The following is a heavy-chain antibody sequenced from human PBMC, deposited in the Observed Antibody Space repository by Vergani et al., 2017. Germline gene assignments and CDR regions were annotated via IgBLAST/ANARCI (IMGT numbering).Heavy chain of an antibody. D-gene: IGHD6-13*01. Sequence: QVQLQESGPGLVKPSETLSLTCTVSGGSISSYYWSWIRQPAGKGLEWIGRIYTSGSTNYNPSLKSRVTMSVDTSKNQFSLKLSSVTAADTAVYYCARVGIAAAGVAYYYYYMDVWGKGTTVTVSS. V-gene: IGHV4-4*07. CDR2: IYTSGST. CDR3: ARVGIAAAGVAYYYYYMDV. CDR1: GGSISSYY. J-gene: IGHJ6*03.